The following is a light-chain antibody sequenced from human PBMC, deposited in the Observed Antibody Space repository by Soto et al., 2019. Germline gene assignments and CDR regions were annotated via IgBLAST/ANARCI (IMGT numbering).Light chain of an antibody. V-gene: IGKV3-15*01. CDR3: QQYNNWPLT. Sequence: EIVMTQSAAALSVSPGGRATLSCRASQTVSSNLAWYQQKPGQAPRLLIYGASTRATGIPARFSGSGSGTEFALSISSLQSEDFAVYYCQQYNNWPLTFGGGTKVDTK. CDR1: QTVSSN. J-gene: IGKJ4*01. CDR2: GAS.